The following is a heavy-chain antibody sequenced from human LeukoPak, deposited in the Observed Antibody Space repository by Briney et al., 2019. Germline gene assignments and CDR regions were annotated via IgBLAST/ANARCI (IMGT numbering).Heavy chain of an antibody. J-gene: IGHJ4*02. CDR1: GYTFTGYY. Sequence: ASVKVSCKASGYTFTGYYMHWVRQAPGQGLEWMGRINPNSGGTNYAQKFQGRGTMTRDTSISTAYMELSRLRSDDTAVYYCACRSSSGLEAWDYWGQGTLVTVSS. CDR3: ACRSSSGLEAWDY. CDR2: INPNSGGT. V-gene: IGHV1-2*06. D-gene: IGHD6-6*01.